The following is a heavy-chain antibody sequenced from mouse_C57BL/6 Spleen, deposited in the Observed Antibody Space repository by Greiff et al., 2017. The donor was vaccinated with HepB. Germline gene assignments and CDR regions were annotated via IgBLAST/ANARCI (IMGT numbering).Heavy chain of an antibody. D-gene: IGHD1-1*01. CDR1: GYSITSGYY. CDR2: ISYDGSN. V-gene: IGHV3-6*01. Sequence: EVQLQQSGPGLVKPSQSLSLTCSVTGYSITSGYYWNWIRQFPGNKLEWMGYISYDGSNNYNPSLKNRIFITRDTSKNQFFLKLNSVTTEDTATYYCAREDYGSSFDYWGQGTTLTVSS. CDR3: AREDYGSSFDY. J-gene: IGHJ2*01.